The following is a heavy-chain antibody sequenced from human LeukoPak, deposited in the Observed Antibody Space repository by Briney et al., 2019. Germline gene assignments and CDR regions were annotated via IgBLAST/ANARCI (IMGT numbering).Heavy chain of an antibody. V-gene: IGHV3-21*01. CDR2: ISSSSSYI. D-gene: IGHD3-10*01. J-gene: IGHJ3*02. CDR3: ARGSGPSAFDI. Sequence: PGASLRLSCAASGFTFSSYSMSWVRQPPGKGLEWVSSISSSSSYIYYADSVKGRFTISRDNAKNSLYLQMNSLRAEDTAVYYCARGSGPSAFDIWGQGTMVTVSS. CDR1: GFTFSSYS.